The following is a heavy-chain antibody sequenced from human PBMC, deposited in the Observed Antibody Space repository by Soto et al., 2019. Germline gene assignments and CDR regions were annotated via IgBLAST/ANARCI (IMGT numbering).Heavy chain of an antibody. CDR3: ARWSYLDY. Sequence: PGGSLRLSCAASGFTFSNYGMHWVRQAPGKGLEWVSTISGSDGKTFYADSVKGRFSISRDTSQSTLYLQMNSLRADDTAMYYCARWSYLDYWGQGTRVTVSS. CDR2: ISGSDGKT. CDR1: GFTFSNYG. J-gene: IGHJ4*02. V-gene: IGHV3-23*01. D-gene: IGHD3-3*01.